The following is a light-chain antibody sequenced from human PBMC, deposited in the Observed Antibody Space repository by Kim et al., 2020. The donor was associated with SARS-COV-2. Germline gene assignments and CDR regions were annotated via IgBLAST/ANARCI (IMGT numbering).Light chain of an antibody. CDR3: NSRDSSGNHVV. J-gene: IGLJ2*01. V-gene: IGLV3-19*01. CDR1: TLRSYY. Sequence: LGQPVRITCQGHTLRSYYASWYQQKPGQAPVLVIYGKNNRPSGIPDRFSGSSSGNTASLTITGAQAEDEADYYCNSRDSSGNHVVFGGGTKLTVL. CDR2: GKN.